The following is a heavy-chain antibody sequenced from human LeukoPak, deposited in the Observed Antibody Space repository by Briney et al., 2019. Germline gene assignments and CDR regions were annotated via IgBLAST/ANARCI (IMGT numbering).Heavy chain of an antibody. CDR3: AKAPGPPDYYDSSGYSPLGAFDI. V-gene: IGHV4-59*01. CDR1: GGSISSYY. J-gene: IGHJ3*02. CDR2: IYYSGST. D-gene: IGHD3-22*01. Sequence: NPSETLSLTCTVSGGSISSYYWSWIRQPPGKGLEWIGYIYYSGSTNYNPSLKSRVTISVDTSKNQFSLKLSSVTAADTAVYYCAKAPGPPDYYDSSGYSPLGAFDIWGRGTMVTVSS.